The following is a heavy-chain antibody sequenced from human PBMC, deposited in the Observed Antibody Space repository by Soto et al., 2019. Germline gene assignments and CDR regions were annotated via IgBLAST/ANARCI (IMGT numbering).Heavy chain of an antibody. CDR2: ISSNSSYI. V-gene: IGHV3-21*01. CDR1: GFTFSSYS. CDR3: ARETSYGDPPDAFDI. Sequence: GGSLRLSCAASGFTFSSYSMNWVRQAPGKGLEWVSSISSNSSYIYYADSVKGRFTISRDNAKNSLYLQMNSLRAEDTAVYYCARETSYGDPPDAFDIWGQGTMVTVSS. D-gene: IGHD4-17*01. J-gene: IGHJ3*02.